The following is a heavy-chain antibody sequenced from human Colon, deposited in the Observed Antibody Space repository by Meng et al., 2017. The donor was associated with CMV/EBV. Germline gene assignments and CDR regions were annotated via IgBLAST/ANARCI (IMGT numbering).Heavy chain of an antibody. J-gene: IGHJ6*02. CDR2: VHSGDSRT. Sequence: GESLKISCAASGFTFTTYSMAWVRQAPGKGLEWVSIVHSGDSRTQYADSVKGRFTISRDDSKSTVHLQMSSLRAEDTATYYCAKWRGYGNGMDGWGQGTTVTVSS. V-gene: IGHV3-23*03. CDR1: GFTFTTYS. D-gene: IGHD2-15*01. CDR3: AKWRGYGNGMDG.